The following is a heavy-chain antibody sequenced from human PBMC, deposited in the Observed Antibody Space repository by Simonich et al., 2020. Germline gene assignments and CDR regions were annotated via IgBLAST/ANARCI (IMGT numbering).Heavy chain of an antibody. Sequence: GGGVVQPGRSLRLSGAASGFTFSSYAMHWVRKAPGKGLEWVAVISYDGSNKYYADSVKGRFTISRDNSKNTLYLQMNSLRAEDTAVYYCARDLGSSYYFYYWGQGTLVTVSS. J-gene: IGHJ4*02. D-gene: IGHD6-6*01. CDR1: GFTFSSYA. CDR3: ARDLGSSYYFYY. V-gene: IGHV3-30*07. CDR2: ISYDGSNK.